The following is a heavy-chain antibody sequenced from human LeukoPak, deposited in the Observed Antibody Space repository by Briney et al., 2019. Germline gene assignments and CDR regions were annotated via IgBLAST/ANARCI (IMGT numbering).Heavy chain of an antibody. J-gene: IGHJ4*02. CDR2: INHSGST. CDR3: ARVYGDLDYYFDY. CDR1: GGSFSGYY. D-gene: IGHD4-17*01. V-gene: IGHV4-34*01. Sequence: PSETLSLTCAVYGGSFSGYYWSWIRQPPGKGLEWIGEINHSGSTNYNPSLKSRVTISVDTSKNQFSLKLSSVTAADTAVYYCARVYGDLDYYFDYWGQGTLVTVSS.